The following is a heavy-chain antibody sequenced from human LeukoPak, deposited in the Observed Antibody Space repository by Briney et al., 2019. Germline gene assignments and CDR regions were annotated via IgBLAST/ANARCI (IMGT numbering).Heavy chain of an antibody. Sequence: PSQTLSLTCTVSGGSISSGGYYWTWIRQRPGKGLEWIGYLYDSGSTFYNPSLKSRVTILVDTSKNQLSLKVTSVTVADTAVYYCARAAPNSVSSIHLDYWGQGTLVTVSS. D-gene: IGHD6-6*01. J-gene: IGHJ4*02. CDR3: ARAAPNSVSSIHLDY. V-gene: IGHV4-31*03. CDR1: GGSISSGGYY. CDR2: LYDSGST.